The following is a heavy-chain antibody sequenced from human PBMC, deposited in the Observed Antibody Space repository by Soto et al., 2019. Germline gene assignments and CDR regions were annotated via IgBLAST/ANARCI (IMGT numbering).Heavy chain of an antibody. CDR1: GFTFSTYS. J-gene: IGHJ6*02. Sequence: GGSLRLSCVGSGFTFSTYSINWVRQAPGKGLEWVSSISSRSDIYYADSVKGRFTISRDNAKDSVSLQMNSLRAEDTAVYYCAREYTTWPLAYGLDVWGQGTTVTVSS. CDR2: ISSRSDI. D-gene: IGHD1-26*01. V-gene: IGHV3-21*01. CDR3: AREYTTWPLAYGLDV.